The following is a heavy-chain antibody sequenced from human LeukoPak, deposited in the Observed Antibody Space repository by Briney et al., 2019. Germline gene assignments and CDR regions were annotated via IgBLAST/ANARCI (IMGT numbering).Heavy chain of an antibody. Sequence: PGGSLRLSCAASGFTFSSYWMSWVRQAPGKGLEWVANIKQDGSEKYYADSVKGRFTISRDNARNSLYLQMNSLRAEDTAVYYCARDLSYYDFWSGYYTGDYFDYWGQGTLVTLSS. CDR2: IKQDGSEK. J-gene: IGHJ4*02. D-gene: IGHD3-3*01. CDR3: ARDLSYYDFWSGYYTGDYFDY. V-gene: IGHV3-7*01. CDR1: GFTFSSYW.